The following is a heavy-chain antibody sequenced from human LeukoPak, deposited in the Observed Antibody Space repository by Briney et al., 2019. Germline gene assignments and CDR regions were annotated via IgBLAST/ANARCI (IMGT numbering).Heavy chain of an antibody. J-gene: IGHJ4*02. V-gene: IGHV1-69*04. CDR1: GGTFSSYA. D-gene: IGHD6-19*01. CDR3: ARGGAVAGKLDY. CDR2: IIPILGIA. Sequence: ASVKVSCKASGGTFSSYAINWVRQAPGQGLEWMGRIIPILGIANYAQKFQGRVTITADKSTSTAYMELSSLRSEDTAVYYCARGGAVAGKLDYWGQGTLVTVSS.